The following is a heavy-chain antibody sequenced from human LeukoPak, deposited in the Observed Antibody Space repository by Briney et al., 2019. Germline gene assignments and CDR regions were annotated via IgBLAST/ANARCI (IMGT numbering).Heavy chain of an antibody. CDR3: ARDYLGYCSGGSCYKGDY. D-gene: IGHD2-15*01. CDR2: ISAYNGNT. CDR1: GYTFTSYG. Sequence: ASVKVSCKASGYTFTSYGISWVRQAPGQGLEWMGWISAYNGNTNYAQKLQGRVTMTTDTSTSTAYMELRSLRSDDTAVYYCARDYLGYCSGGSCYKGDYWGQGTLVTVSS. V-gene: IGHV1-18*01. J-gene: IGHJ4*02.